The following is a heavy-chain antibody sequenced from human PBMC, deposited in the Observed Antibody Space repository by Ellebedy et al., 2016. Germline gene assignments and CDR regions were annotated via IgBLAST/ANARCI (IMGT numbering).Heavy chain of an antibody. CDR3: APEIQPVAAPHYFPD. V-gene: IGHV3-30*03. D-gene: IGHD6-19*01. CDR2: ISYDGKVT. CDR1: GFTLSDYS. J-gene: IGHJ4*02. Sequence: GESLKISXAASGFTLSDYSMNWVRQAPGKGLEWLSVISYDGKVTYYADSVRGRFTSFRDNSGNTLYLQMSSLRPDDTAVYYCAPEIQPVAAPHYFPDWGQGTLVTVSS.